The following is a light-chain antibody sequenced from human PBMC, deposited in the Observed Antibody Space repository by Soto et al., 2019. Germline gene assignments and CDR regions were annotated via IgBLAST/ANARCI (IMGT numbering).Light chain of an antibody. CDR3: QTWGTGIRV. Sequence: QPVLTQSPSASASLGASVKLNCTRSSGHSSYAIAWHQQQPEKGPRYLMRLHSDGRHSKGDGIPDRFSGSTSGAERYLTISSLQSEDEADYYCQTWGTGIRVFGGGTKLTVL. CDR2: LHSDGRH. J-gene: IGLJ3*02. CDR1: SGHSSYA. V-gene: IGLV4-69*01.